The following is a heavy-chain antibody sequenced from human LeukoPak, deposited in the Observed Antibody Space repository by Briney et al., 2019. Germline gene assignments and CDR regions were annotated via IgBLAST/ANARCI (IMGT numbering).Heavy chain of an antibody. CDR1: GGSFSGYY. CDR3: ARDRTQGAYYFDY. V-gene: IGHV4-59*01. CDR2: IYYSGST. J-gene: IGHJ4*02. Sequence: PSETLSLTCAVYGGSFSGYYWSWIRQPPGKGLEWIGYIYYSGSTNYNPSLKSRVTISVDTSKNQFSLKLSSVTAADTAVYYCARDRTQGAYYFDYWGQGTLVTVSS.